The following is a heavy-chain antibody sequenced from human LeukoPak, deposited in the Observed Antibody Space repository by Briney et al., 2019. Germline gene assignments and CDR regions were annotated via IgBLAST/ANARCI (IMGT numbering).Heavy chain of an antibody. J-gene: IGHJ6*03. Sequence: SETLSLTCAVYGGSFSGYYWSWIRQPPGKGLEWIGEINHSGSTNYNPSLKSRVTISVDTSKNQFSLKLSSVTAADTAVYYCARLKIGYSSSWYASHYYYYMDVWGKGTTVTVSS. CDR3: ARLKIGYSSSWYASHYYYYMDV. D-gene: IGHD6-13*01. CDR1: GGSFSGYY. V-gene: IGHV4-34*01. CDR2: INHSGST.